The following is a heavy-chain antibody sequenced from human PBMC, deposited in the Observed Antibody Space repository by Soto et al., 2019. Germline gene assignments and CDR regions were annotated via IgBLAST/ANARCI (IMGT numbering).Heavy chain of an antibody. CDR1: GGSISSGGYY. D-gene: IGHD1-26*01. CDR2: IFYSGST. Sequence: QVQLQESGPGLVKPSQTLSLTCTVSGGSISSGGYYWSWIRQHPGKGLEWIGYIFYSGSTYCNPSLKSRVTISVDTSKNRFSLRLSSVTAADTAVYYCARDNRVGATTAGWFDPWGQGTLVIVSS. V-gene: IGHV4-31*03. CDR3: ARDNRVGATTAGWFDP. J-gene: IGHJ5*02.